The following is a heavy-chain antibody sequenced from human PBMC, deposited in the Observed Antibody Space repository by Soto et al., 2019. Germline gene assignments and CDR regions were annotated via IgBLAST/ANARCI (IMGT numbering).Heavy chain of an antibody. CDR3: APSRGHRTPFDY. J-gene: IGHJ4*02. CDR1: GGDSSNW. V-gene: IGHV4-4*02. Sequence: QVQLQESGPRLVKPSGTLSLTCVVSGGDSSNWWSWVRQPPRKGLEWIGQISHSGSTNYNPSLKSRVTISLDKSKNQFSLNLTSVTAADTAFYYCAPSRGHRTPFDYWGQGTLVTVSS. D-gene: IGHD3-10*01. CDR2: ISHSGST.